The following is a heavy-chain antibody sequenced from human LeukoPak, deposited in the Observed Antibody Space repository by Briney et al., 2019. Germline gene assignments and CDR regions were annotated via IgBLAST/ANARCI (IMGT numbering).Heavy chain of an antibody. CDR2: IYYSGST. V-gene: IGHV4-59*01. Sequence: SETLSLTCTVSGGSMNNYYWIWIRQPPGKGLEWIGYIYYSGSTNYNPSLTSRVTISVDTSKNQFSLKLSSVTAADTAVYYCARNLGSNYNYYYYGMDVWGQGTTVTVSS. CDR1: GGSMNNYY. J-gene: IGHJ6*02. D-gene: IGHD4-11*01. CDR3: ARNLGSNYNYYYYGMDV.